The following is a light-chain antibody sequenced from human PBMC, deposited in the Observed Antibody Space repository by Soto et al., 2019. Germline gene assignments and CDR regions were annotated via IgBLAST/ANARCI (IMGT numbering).Light chain of an antibody. J-gene: IGKJ5*01. CDR1: QSVNNY. CDR3: QHRSIWPVS. CDR2: DAS. Sequence: EIVLTQSPATLSLSPGERATLSFRASQSVNNYLHWYQQKPGQAPRLLIFDASNRATGIPARFSGSGSATDFTLTISSLEPEDFAVYYCQHRSIWPVSFGQGTRLEI. V-gene: IGKV3-11*01.